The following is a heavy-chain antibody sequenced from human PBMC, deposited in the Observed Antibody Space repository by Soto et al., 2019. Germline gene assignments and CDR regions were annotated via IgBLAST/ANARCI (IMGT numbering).Heavy chain of an antibody. Sequence: QVQLQQWGAGLLKPSETLSLTCAVYGGSFSGYYWTWIRQPPGTGLEWIGEINHNGTTNYNPSLNTPVTLSVDTSTNQSSLKLTSVTAAYTAVYFFVRDKIPGLFDYWGQGNLLTVSS. CDR2: INHNGTT. V-gene: IGHV4-34*01. J-gene: IGHJ4*02. CDR3: VRDKIPGLFDY. D-gene: IGHD2-21*01. CDR1: GGSFSGYY.